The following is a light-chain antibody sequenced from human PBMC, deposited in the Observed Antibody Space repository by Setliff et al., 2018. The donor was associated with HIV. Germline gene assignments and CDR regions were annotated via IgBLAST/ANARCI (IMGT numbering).Light chain of an antibody. CDR2: RNN. V-gene: IGLV1-47*01. CDR1: SSNIGSNY. J-gene: IGLJ2*01. Sequence: VLTQPPSASGTPGQRVTISCSGSSSNIGSNYVYWYQQLPGTAPKLLIYRNNQRPSGVPDRFSGSKSGTSASLAISGLRSEDEADYYCATWDDSLSAHVVFGGGTQLTVL. CDR3: ATWDDSLSAHVV.